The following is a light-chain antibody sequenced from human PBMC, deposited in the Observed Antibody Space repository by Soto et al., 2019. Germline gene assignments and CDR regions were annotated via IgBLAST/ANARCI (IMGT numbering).Light chain of an antibody. CDR2: WAS. Sequence: DIVMTQSPDSLAVCLGERATINCKSSQSVLYSSNNKNYLAWYQQKPGQPPKLLIYWASTRESGVPDRFSGSGSGTDFTLTISSLQAEDVAVYYCQQYYSTPLTFGGGTKVDI. V-gene: IGKV4-1*01. CDR3: QQYYSTPLT. CDR1: QSVLYSSNNKNY. J-gene: IGKJ4*01.